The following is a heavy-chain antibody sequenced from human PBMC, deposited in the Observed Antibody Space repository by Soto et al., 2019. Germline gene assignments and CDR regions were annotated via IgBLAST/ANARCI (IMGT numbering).Heavy chain of an antibody. CDR2: IKSKTDGGTT. CDR1: GFTFSNAW. CDR3: TTVLPIVVVTAIDY. V-gene: IGHV3-15*01. D-gene: IGHD2-21*02. Sequence: GGSLRLSCAASGFTFSNAWMSWVRQAPGKGLEWVGRIKSKTDGGTTDYAAPVIGRFTISRDDSKNTLYLQMNSLKTEVTDVYYCTTVLPIVVVTAIDYWGQGTLVTVSS. J-gene: IGHJ4*02.